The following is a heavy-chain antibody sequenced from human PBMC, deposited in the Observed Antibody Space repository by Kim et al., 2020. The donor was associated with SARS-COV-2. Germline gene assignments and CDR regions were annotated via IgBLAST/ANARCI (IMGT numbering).Heavy chain of an antibody. V-gene: IGHV3-15*01. J-gene: IGHJ6*02. CDR3: TTDLDTAMVHYYYYGMDV. D-gene: IGHD5-18*01. Sequence: KGRFTISRDDSKNTLYLQMNSLKTEDTAVYYCTTDLDTAMVHYYYYGMDVCGQGTTVTVSS.